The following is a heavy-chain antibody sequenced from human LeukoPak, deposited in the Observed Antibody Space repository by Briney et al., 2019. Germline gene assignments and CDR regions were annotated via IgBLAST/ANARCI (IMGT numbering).Heavy chain of an antibody. CDR2: ILYDGSNK. Sequence: PGGSLRLSCAASGFTFSSYGMHWVRQAPGKGLEWVAFILYDGSNKYYADSVKGRFTISRDNSKNTLYLQMNSLRVKDTAVYYCARLGYCSGGSCPDFDYWGQGTLVTVSS. D-gene: IGHD2-15*01. CDR3: ARLGYCSGGSCPDFDY. CDR1: GFTFSSYG. J-gene: IGHJ4*02. V-gene: IGHV3-30*02.